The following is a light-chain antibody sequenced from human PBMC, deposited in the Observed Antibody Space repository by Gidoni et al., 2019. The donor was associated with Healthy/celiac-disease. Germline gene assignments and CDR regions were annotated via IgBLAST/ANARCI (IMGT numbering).Light chain of an antibody. Sequence: DIQMSQSPSSLSASGVDRVTITCRASQSISSYLNWYQQKPGKAPKLLIYAASSLQSGVQSRFSGSGSGTDLTLTISSLQPEDFETYYCQQSYSTPPTFGQGTKVEIK. CDR1: QSISSY. CDR3: QQSYSTPPT. CDR2: AAS. V-gene: IGKV1-39*01. J-gene: IGKJ1*01.